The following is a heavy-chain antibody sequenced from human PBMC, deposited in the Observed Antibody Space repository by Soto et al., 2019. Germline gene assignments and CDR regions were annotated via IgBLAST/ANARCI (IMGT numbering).Heavy chain of an antibody. D-gene: IGHD3-22*01. Sequence: PSETLSLTCAVYGGSFSGYYWSWIRQPPGKGLEWIGEINHSGSTNYNPSLKSRVTISVDTSKNQFSLKLSSVTAADTAVYYCAREARITMIVVVANWFDPWGQGTL. J-gene: IGHJ5*02. CDR1: GGSFSGYY. CDR2: INHSGST. CDR3: AREARITMIVVVANWFDP. V-gene: IGHV4-34*01.